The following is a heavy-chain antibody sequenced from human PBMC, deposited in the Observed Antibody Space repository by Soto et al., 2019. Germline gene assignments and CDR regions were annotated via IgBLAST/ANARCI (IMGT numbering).Heavy chain of an antibody. J-gene: IGHJ6*02. CDR2: IWYDGSNK. CDR3: ARDWGYLQYAYYGMDV. Sequence: QVQLVESGGGVVQPGRSLRLSCAASGFTFSSYGMHWVRQAPGKGLEWVAVIWYDGSNKYYADSVKGRFTISGDNSKNTLYLKMNSLRAEETAVYYCARDWGYLQYAYYGMDVWGQGTTVTVSS. D-gene: IGHD4-4*01. CDR1: GFTFSSYG. V-gene: IGHV3-33*01.